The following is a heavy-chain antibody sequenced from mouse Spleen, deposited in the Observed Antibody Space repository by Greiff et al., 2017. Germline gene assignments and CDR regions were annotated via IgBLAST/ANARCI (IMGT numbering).Heavy chain of an antibody. D-gene: IGHD2-1*01. CDR2: IDPENGDT. CDR1: GFNIKDYY. Sequence: EVQLQQSGAELVRSGASVKLSCTASGFNIKDYYMHWVKQRPEQGLEWIGWIDPENGDTEYAPKFQGKATMTADTSSNTAYLQLSSLTSEDTAVYYCNAYYGNRAWFAYWGQGTLVTVSA. J-gene: IGHJ3*01. CDR3: NAYYGNRAWFAY. V-gene: IGHV14-4*02.